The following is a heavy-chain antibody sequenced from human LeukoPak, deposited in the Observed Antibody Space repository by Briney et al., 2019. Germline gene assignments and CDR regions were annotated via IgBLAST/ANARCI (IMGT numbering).Heavy chain of an antibody. Sequence: GGSLRLSCAASGFIFDDYAMNWVRQAPGKGLEWVAGISWNGGRITYADSVKGRFTISRDNVKNSLYLQMNSLRAEDTAVYYCAKSWGIGYWGQGTLVTVSS. CDR2: ISWNGGRI. V-gene: IGHV3-9*01. J-gene: IGHJ4*02. CDR3: AKSWGIGY. D-gene: IGHD7-27*01. CDR1: GFIFDDYA.